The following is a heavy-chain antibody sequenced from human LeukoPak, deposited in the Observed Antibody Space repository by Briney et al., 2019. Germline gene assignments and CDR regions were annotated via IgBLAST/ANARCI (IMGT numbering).Heavy chain of an antibody. CDR1: GGSISSSSYY. V-gene: IGHV4-39*07. D-gene: IGHD3-10*01. Sequence: SETLSLTCTVSGGSISSSSYYWGWIRQPPGKGLEWIGSIYYSGSTYYNPSLKSRVTISVDTSKNQFSLKLSSVTAADTAVYYCASLRVKITMVRGVIIIDPYYFDYWGQGTLVTVSS. J-gene: IGHJ4*02. CDR2: IYYSGST. CDR3: ASLRVKITMVRGVIIIDPYYFDY.